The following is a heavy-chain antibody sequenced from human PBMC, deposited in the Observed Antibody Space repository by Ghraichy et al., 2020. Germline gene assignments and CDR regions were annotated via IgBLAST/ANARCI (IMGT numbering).Heavy chain of an antibody. Sequence: KVSCPFSGYCFPLFCFGCCLQMPGNVLEWMGIIYPGDSDTRYSPSFQGQVTISADKSISTAYRPWKCLKASDTAMYYCARRGGYDDYYYYGMDVWGQGTTVTVSS. J-gene: IGHJ6*02. V-gene: IGHV5-51*06. D-gene: IGHD5-12*01. CDR3: ARRGGYDDYYYYGMDV. CDR1: GYCFPLFC. CDR2: IYPGDSDT.